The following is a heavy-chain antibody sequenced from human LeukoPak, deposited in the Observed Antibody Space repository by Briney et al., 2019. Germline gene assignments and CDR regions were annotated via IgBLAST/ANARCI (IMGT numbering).Heavy chain of an antibody. CDR1: GYTFSNYA. D-gene: IGHD5-18*01. V-gene: IGHV1-18*01. CDR3: ARGSPSYGQGGISY. CDR2: ISTYNGGT. Sequence: ASVKVSCKASGYTFSNYAISWVRQAPGQGLEWMGWISTYNGGTKYAQKVQGRVTMTTDTSTSTAYMELRSLRSDDTAVYYCARGSPSYGQGGISYWGQGTLVTVSS. J-gene: IGHJ4*02.